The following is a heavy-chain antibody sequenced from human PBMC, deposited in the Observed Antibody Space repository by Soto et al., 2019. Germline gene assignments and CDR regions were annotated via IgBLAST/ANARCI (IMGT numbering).Heavy chain of an antibody. Sequence: SATLSLTCPVSGGSISISSYYWVWIRQPPGKGLEWIGSIYYSGSTYYNPSLKSRVTISVDTSKNQFSLKLSSVTAADTAVYYCARQYYDFWSGSHYFDYWGQGTLVTVSS. CDR3: ARQYYDFWSGSHYFDY. CDR1: GGSISISSYY. J-gene: IGHJ4*02. D-gene: IGHD3-3*01. V-gene: IGHV4-39*01. CDR2: IYYSGST.